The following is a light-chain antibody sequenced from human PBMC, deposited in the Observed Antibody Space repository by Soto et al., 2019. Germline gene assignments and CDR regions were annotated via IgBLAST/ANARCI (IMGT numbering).Light chain of an antibody. Sequence: QTVVTQPPSVSGAPGQGVTISCTGDSSNIGAGYDAHWYHQIPGTAPKLLIYGSDNRPSGVPDRFSGSKSGTSASLAITGLQAEDEGEYYCQSFDCSLRGVVFGGGTKLTVL. CDR1: SSNIGAGYD. V-gene: IGLV1-40*01. CDR2: GSD. J-gene: IGLJ2*01. CDR3: QSFDCSLRGVV.